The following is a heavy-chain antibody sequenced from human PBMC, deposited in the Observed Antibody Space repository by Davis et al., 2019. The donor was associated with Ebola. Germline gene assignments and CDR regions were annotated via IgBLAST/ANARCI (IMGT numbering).Heavy chain of an antibody. CDR1: GGSISSSSYY. CDR3: ARHGSGSYYAFGYFDY. CDR2: IYYSGST. D-gene: IGHD1-26*01. V-gene: IGHV4-39*01. J-gene: IGHJ4*02. Sequence: MPSETLSLTCTVSGGSISSSSYYWGWIRQPPGKGLEWIGSIYYSGSTYYNPSLKSRVTISVDTSKNQFSLKLSSVTAADTAVYYCARHGSGSYYAFGYFDYWGQGTLVTVSS.